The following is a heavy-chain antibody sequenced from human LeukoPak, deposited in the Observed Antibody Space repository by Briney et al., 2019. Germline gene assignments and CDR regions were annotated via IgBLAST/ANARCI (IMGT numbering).Heavy chain of an antibody. J-gene: IGHJ4*02. Sequence: GGSLTLSCVVSGLTFTSYTMDWVRQAPGKGLEWLSSISSSSNDIYYADSVKGRFTISRDNAKNSVLLQMNSLRAEDTALYYCTIIRGRNSWGQGTLVTVSS. V-gene: IGHV3-21*01. CDR2: ISSSSNDI. D-gene: IGHD3-10*01. CDR1: GLTFTSYT. CDR3: TIIRGRNS.